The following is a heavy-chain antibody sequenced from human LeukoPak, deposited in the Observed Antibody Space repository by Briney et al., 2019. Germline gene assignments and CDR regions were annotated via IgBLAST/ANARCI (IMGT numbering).Heavy chain of an antibody. V-gene: IGHV4-4*09. CDR3: ARLPARGWYLDY. CDR2: IHTSGST. J-gene: IGHJ4*02. D-gene: IGHD6-19*01. Sequence: SETLSLTCIVSGGSISNYYWSWIRQPPGEGLEWIGDIHTSGSTNYNPSLKSRVIISVDTSKNQFSLKLSSVTAADTAVYYCARLPARGWYLDYWGQGTLVTVSS. CDR1: GGSISNYY.